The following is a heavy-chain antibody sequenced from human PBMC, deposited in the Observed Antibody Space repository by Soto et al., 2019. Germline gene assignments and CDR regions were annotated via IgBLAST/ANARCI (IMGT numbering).Heavy chain of an antibody. V-gene: IGHV1-18*01. Sequence: QVQLVQSGAEVKKPGASVKVSCKASGYSFTSHGISWVRQAPGQGLEWMGWISGNSGDTNYAQKLQGRVTVNTDTSTSYVYMDRRSLGAEAADVCYCARMGRGSNFYYYRYVAVGGIGTTVTV. D-gene: IGHD3-10*01. CDR1: GYSFTSHG. J-gene: IGHJ6*03. CDR3: ARMGRGSNFYYYRYVAV. CDR2: ISGNSGDT.